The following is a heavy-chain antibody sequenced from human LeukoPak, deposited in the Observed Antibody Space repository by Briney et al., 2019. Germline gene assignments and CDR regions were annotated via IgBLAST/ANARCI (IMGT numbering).Heavy chain of an antibody. CDR1: GFTFNSFA. J-gene: IGHJ4*02. CDR2: ISGSGGST. D-gene: IGHD5-12*01. CDR3: AKDATPYY. Sequence: GGSLRLSCAGSGFTFNSFAMTWVRQAPGKGLEWVSGISGSGGSTYYADSVKGRFTISRDNSKNTLYLQMNSLRADDTAVYYCAKDATPYYWGQGTLVTVSS. V-gene: IGHV3-23*01.